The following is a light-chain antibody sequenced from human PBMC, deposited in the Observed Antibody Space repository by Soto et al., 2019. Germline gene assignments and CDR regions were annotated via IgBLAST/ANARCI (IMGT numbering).Light chain of an antibody. CDR3: QQRSNWPLT. J-gene: IGKJ4*01. CDR1: QTVSASY. Sequence: EDVLTQSPGTLSLSPGERATLSYTASQTVSASYLVWYQQKPGQAPRLLIYGASSRATGIPDRFSGSGSGTDFTLTISRLEPEDFAVYYCQQRSNWPLTFGGGTKVDIK. CDR2: GAS. V-gene: IGKV3D-20*02.